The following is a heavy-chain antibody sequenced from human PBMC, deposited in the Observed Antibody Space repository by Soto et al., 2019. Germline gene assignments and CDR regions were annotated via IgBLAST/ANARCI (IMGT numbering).Heavy chain of an antibody. V-gene: IGHV4-34*01. CDR2: INHSGNT. Sequence: SETLSLTCAVDGGSVSGYYWTWIRQPPGKGLEWNGEINHSGNTNYNPSRESRVIISVDTSKNQFSLKLSSVTAADTAVYYCAKDRPGYDSFTGYYSLDAFDVWGQGTMVTVSS. J-gene: IGHJ3*01. CDR1: GGSVSGYY. CDR3: AKDRPGYDSFTGYYSLDAFDV. D-gene: IGHD3-9*01.